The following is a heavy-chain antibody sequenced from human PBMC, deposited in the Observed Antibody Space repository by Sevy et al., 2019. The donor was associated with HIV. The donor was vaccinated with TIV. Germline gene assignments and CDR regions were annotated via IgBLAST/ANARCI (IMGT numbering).Heavy chain of an antibody. CDR2: ISWNSGSI. D-gene: IGHD3-22*01. CDR1: GFTFDDYA. V-gene: IGHV3-9*01. CDR3: AKDSSGYYYDSSGYYNSDAFDI. Sequence: GGSLRLSCAASGFTFDDYAMHWVRQAPGKGLEWVSGISWNSGSIGYADSVKGRFTISRDNAKNSLYLQMNGLRAEDTALYYCAKDSSGYYYDSSGYYNSDAFDIWGQGTMVTVSS. J-gene: IGHJ3*02.